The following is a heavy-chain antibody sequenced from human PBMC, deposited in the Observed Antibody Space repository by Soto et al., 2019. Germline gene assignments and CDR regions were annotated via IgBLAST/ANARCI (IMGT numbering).Heavy chain of an antibody. CDR3: AGERRLNNWNYVDY. Sequence: QVQLVQSGAEVKKPGSSVKVSCKASGGTFSSYTISWVRQAPGQGLEWMGRIIPILGIANYAQKFQGRVTITADKSTSTAYMELSSLRSEDTAVYYCAGERRLNNWNYVDYWGQGTLVTVSS. D-gene: IGHD1-20*01. J-gene: IGHJ4*02. V-gene: IGHV1-69*08. CDR2: IIPILGIA. CDR1: GGTFSSYT.